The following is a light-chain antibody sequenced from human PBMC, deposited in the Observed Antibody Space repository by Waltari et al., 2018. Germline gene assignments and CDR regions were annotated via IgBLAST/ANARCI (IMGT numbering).Light chain of an antibody. CDR1: SSDVGGYNS. V-gene: IGLV2-11*01. CDR2: DVS. J-gene: IGLJ2*01. Sequence: QSALTQPRSVSGSPGQSVTISCTGTSSDVGGYNSFSWYQQAPGKAPKLLIFDVSERPSGVSDRFSGSKSGNTASLTISGLQAEDEADYHCCSFAAGNTVIFGGGTKLTVV. CDR3: CSFAAGNTVI.